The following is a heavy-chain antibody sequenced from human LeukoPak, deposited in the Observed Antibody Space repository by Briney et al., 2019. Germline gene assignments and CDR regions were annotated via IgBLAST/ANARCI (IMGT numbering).Heavy chain of an antibody. CDR1: GFTFSNAW. J-gene: IGHJ4*02. V-gene: IGHV3-15*01. CDR3: TTDPVIVGATGGEFDY. CDR2: IKSNTDGGTT. D-gene: IGHD1-26*01. Sequence: GGSLRLSCAASGFTFSNAWMSWVRQAPGKGLEWVGRIKSNTDGGTTDYAAPVKGRFTISRDDSKNTLYLQMNSLKTEDTAVYYCTTDPVIVGATGGEFDYWGQGTLVTVSS.